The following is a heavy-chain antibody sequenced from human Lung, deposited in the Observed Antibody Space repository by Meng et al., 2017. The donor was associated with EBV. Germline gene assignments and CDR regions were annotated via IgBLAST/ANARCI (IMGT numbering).Heavy chain of an antibody. CDR1: GFRFDGFF. J-gene: IGHJ5*02. CDR2: ISSSSTTV. Sequence: QVHLVESGGDLVKPGGSLRLSCAASGFRFDGFFMNWFRQAPGKGLEWISFISSSSTTVYYADSVKGRFTVSRDNAKNTLYLQMNSLRTDDTAVYYCAKDLSGRFDPWGQGTLVTVSS. D-gene: IGHD1-14*01. V-gene: IGHV3-11*04. CDR3: AKDLSGRFDP.